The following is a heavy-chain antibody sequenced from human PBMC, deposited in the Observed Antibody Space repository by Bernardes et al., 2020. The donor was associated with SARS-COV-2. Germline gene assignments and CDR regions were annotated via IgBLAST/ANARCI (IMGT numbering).Heavy chain of an antibody. CDR3: ARSVGGNSSGLGDWFDP. CDR2: IWNDGSKK. CDR1: QFTFSAYG. D-gene: IGHD6-19*01. Sequence: GSLRLSCAASQFTFSAYGMHWVRQAPGKGLEWVAVIWNDGSKKYYAESVQGRFTISRDDSENTMYLQMNSLRAEDTAVYYCARSVGGNSSGLGDWFDPWGQGTLVTVSS. V-gene: IGHV3-33*01. J-gene: IGHJ5*02.